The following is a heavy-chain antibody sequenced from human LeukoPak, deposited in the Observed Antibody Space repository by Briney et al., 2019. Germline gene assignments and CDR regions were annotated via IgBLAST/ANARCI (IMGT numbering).Heavy chain of an antibody. CDR2: IRSKAYGGTT. J-gene: IGHJ4*02. Sequence: GGSLRLSCTASGFTFGDDGMSWFRQAPGKGLEWVGFIRSKAYGGTTEYAASVKGRFTLSRDDSKSIAYLQMESLKTEDTAVYYCSRDFWRFGFDIWGQGTLVTVSS. CDR3: SRDFWRFGFDI. D-gene: IGHD3-3*01. CDR1: GFTFGDDG. V-gene: IGHV3-49*03.